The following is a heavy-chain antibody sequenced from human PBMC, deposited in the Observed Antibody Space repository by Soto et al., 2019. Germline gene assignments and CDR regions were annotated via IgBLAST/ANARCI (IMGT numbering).Heavy chain of an antibody. D-gene: IGHD3-10*01. Sequence: QVQLVQSGAEVKKPGSSVKVSCKDSGGTFSSYTISWVRQAPGQGLEWMGRIIPILGIANYAQKFQGRVTITADKSTSTAYMELSSLRSEDTAVYYCAREKWFGEDDYWGQGTLVTVSS. CDR2: IIPILGIA. CDR1: GGTFSSYT. V-gene: IGHV1-69*08. CDR3: AREKWFGEDDY. J-gene: IGHJ4*02.